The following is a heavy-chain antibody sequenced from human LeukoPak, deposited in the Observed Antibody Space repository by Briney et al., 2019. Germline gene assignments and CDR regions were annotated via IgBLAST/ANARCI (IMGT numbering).Heavy chain of an antibody. V-gene: IGHV5-51*01. Sequence: GESLKISCKGSGYSFTSYWIGWVRQMPGKGLEWMGIIYPGDSDTRYSPSFQGQVTISADKSISTAYLQWSSLKASDTAMYYCARRKVAGTGLYYCDYWGQGTLVTVSS. J-gene: IGHJ4*02. CDR2: IYPGDSDT. CDR1: GYSFTSYW. CDR3: ARRKVAGTGLYYCDY. D-gene: IGHD6-19*01.